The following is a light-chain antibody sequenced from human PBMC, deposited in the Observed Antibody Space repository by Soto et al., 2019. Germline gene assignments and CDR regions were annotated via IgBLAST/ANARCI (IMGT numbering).Light chain of an antibody. CDR3: QQYNTYPT. V-gene: IGKV1-5*01. CDR1: QGISNW. CDR2: HAS. J-gene: IGKJ1*01. Sequence: DIQMTQSPSTLSASIGDRVTIACRASQGISNWLAWYQQKPGKAPKLLIFHASSLESGVPSRFSGSGSGTEFTLTIRSLKSDDFATYYCQQYNTYPTFGQGTKVDIK.